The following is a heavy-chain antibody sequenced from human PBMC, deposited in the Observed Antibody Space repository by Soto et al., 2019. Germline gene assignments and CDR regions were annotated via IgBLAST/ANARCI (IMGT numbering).Heavy chain of an antibody. CDR1: GFTLSSYG. D-gene: IGHD2-21*01. Sequence: GWSLRLSCATSGFTLSSYGMTWVRQAPGKGLEWVSSISGSGHCTYYTDSVQGRFTISRDNAKNMVYLQMHSLRPEDTAIYYCANDHSAPRGYWGQGTLVTSP. CDR3: ANDHSAPRGY. J-gene: IGHJ4*02. V-gene: IGHV3-23*01. CDR2: ISGSGHCT.